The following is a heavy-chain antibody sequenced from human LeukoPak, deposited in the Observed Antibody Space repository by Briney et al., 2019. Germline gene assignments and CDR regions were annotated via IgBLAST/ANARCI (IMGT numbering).Heavy chain of an antibody. D-gene: IGHD3-10*01. Sequence: SVKLSCKASGGTFSSYAISWGRQAPGQGLEWMGRIIPILGIANYAQKFQGRVTITADKSTSTAYMELSSLRSEDTAVYYCARESSGYDYWGQGTLVTVSS. V-gene: IGHV1-69*04. CDR3: ARESSGYDY. J-gene: IGHJ4*02. CDR1: GGTFSSYA. CDR2: IIPILGIA.